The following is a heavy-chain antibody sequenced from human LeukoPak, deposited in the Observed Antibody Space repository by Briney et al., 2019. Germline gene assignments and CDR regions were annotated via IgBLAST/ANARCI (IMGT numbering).Heavy chain of an antibody. CDR1: GFTFSSYS. CDR2: ISSSSSYI. Sequence: GGSLRLSCAASGFTFSSYSMNWVRQAPGKGLEWVSSISSSSSYIYYADSVKGRFTISRDNAKNSLYLQMNSLRAEDTAVYYCARRVDLYYYYMDVWGKGTTVTVSS. V-gene: IGHV3-21*01. J-gene: IGHJ6*03. CDR3: ARRVDLYYYYMDV.